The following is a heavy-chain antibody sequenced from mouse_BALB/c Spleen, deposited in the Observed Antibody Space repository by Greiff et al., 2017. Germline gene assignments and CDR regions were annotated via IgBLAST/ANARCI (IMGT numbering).Heavy chain of an antibody. CDR3: TRLGLRLKAMDY. CDR2: IYPSDSYT. CDR1: GYTFTSYW. D-gene: IGHD2-4*01. J-gene: IGHJ4*01. V-gene: IGHV1-69*02. Sequence: QVQLQQPGAELVRPGASVKLSCKASGYTFTSYWINWVKQRPGQGLEWIGNIYPSDSYTNYNQKFKDKATLTVDKSSSTAYMQLSSPTSEDSAVYYCTRLGLRLKAMDYWGQGTSVTVSS.